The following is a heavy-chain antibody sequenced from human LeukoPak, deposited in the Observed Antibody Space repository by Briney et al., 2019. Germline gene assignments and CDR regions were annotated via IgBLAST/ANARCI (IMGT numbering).Heavy chain of an antibody. J-gene: IGHJ6*02. CDR1: GYTFTSYD. V-gene: IGHV1-8*01. D-gene: IGHD2-2*01. CDR2: MNPNSGNT. Sequence: ASVKVSCKASGYTFTSYDINWVRQATGQGLEWMGWMNPNSGNTGYAQKFQGRVTMTRNTSISTAYMELSSLRSDDTAVYYCARDPGTQVVPAAKTCGMDVWGQGTTVTVSS. CDR3: ARDPGTQVVPAAKTCGMDV.